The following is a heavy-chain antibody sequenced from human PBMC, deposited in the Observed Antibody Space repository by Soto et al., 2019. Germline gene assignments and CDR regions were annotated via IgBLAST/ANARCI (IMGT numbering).Heavy chain of an antibody. Sequence: GGSLRLSCAASGFTFSSYSMNWVRQAPGKGLEWVSYISSSSSTIYYADSVQGRFTIPRDNAKNSLYLQMNGLRDDDTAVYYCARDLGGSSWYDYWGQGTLVTVSS. CDR3: ARDLGGSSWYDY. CDR1: GFTFSSYS. V-gene: IGHV3-48*02. CDR2: ISSSSSTI. D-gene: IGHD6-13*01. J-gene: IGHJ4*02.